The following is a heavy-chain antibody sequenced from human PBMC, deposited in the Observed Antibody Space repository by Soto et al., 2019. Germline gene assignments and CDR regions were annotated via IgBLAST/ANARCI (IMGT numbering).Heavy chain of an antibody. Sequence: SETLSLTCAVYGGSFSGYYWSWIRQPPGKGLEWIGEINHSGSTNYNPSLKSRVTISVDTSKNQFSLKLSSVTAADTAVYYCARDPLAAAELVGFDPWGQGTLVTVSS. CDR2: INHSGST. J-gene: IGHJ5*02. D-gene: IGHD6-13*01. V-gene: IGHV4-34*01. CDR3: ARDPLAAAELVGFDP. CDR1: GGSFSGYY.